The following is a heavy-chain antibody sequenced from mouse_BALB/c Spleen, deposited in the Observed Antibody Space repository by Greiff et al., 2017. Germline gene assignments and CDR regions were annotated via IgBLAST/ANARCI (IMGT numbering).Heavy chain of an antibody. V-gene: IGHV5-4*02. Sequence: EVMLVESGGGLVKPGGSLKLSCAASGFTFSDYYMYWVRQTPEKRLEWVATISDGGSYTYYPDSVKGRFTISRDNAKNNLYLQMSSLKSEDTAMYYCAREDYDYDEAYWGQGTLVTVSA. CDR2: ISDGGSYT. CDR1: GFTFSDYY. J-gene: IGHJ3*01. D-gene: IGHD2-4*01. CDR3: AREDYDYDEAY.